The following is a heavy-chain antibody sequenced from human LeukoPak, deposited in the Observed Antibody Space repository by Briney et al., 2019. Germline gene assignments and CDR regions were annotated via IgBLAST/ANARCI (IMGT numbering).Heavy chain of an antibody. Sequence: SETLSLTCTVSGGSISTYYWSWIRQPPGKGLEWIGYVYYSGSTYYNPSLQSRVTISVDTSKNRFSLKLSSMTAADTAVYYCASLTTVTQGHFDSWGQGTLVTVSS. V-gene: IGHV4-59*08. CDR3: ASLTTVTQGHFDS. CDR1: GGSISTYY. D-gene: IGHD4-17*01. CDR2: VYYSGST. J-gene: IGHJ4*02.